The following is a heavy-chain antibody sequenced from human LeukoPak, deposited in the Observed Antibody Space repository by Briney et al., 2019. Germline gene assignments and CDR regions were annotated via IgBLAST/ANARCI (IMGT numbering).Heavy chain of an antibody. Sequence: PSETLSLTCTVSGGSISSFFWSWIRQPPGKGLECLGCIDYRGSTQYNPSLKSRVTISVDTSKQQFSLKLSSVTAADTAVYYCARDLELERNRWNYFESWGQGTLVTVSS. CDR1: GGSISSFF. D-gene: IGHD1-1*01. CDR2: IDYRGST. J-gene: IGHJ4*02. V-gene: IGHV4-59*01. CDR3: ARDLELERNRWNYFES.